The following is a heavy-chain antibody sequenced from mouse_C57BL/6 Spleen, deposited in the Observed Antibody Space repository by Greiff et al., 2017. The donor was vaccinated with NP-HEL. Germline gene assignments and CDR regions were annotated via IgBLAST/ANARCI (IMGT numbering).Heavy chain of an antibody. Sequence: QVQLQQSGAELVKPGASVKISCKASGYAFSSYWLNWVKQRPGKGLEWIGQIYPGDGDTNYNGKFKGKATLTADKSSSTAYMQLSSLTSEDSAVYFCARSEITTVVEAYWGQGTLVTVSA. D-gene: IGHD1-1*01. CDR1: GYAFSSYW. J-gene: IGHJ3*01. V-gene: IGHV1-80*01. CDR3: ARSEITTVVEAY. CDR2: IYPGDGDT.